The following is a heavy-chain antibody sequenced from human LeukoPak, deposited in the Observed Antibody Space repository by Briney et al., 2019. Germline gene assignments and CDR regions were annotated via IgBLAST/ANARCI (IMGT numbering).Heavy chain of an antibody. CDR1: GFTVSSNY. CDR2: IYSGGST. J-gene: IGHJ4*02. V-gene: IGHV3-66*01. CDR3: ASRDNWNQGDY. D-gene: IGHD1-20*01. Sequence: GGSLRLSCAASGFTVSSNYMTWVRQAPGKGLEWVSVIYSGGSTYHADSVKGRFTISRDNSKNTLYLQMNSLRAEDTAVSYCASRDNWNQGDYWGQGTLVTVSS.